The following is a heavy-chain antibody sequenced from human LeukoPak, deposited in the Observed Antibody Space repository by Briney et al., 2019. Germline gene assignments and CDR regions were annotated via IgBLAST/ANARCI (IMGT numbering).Heavy chain of an antibody. Sequence: PGGSLRLSCPASAFTFSAYYMDWASQAPGRGLEWVGVISYDGSNKYYADSVKGRFTNSRDNSKSTLYIQMNSQRAEDTAVYYCARASGATLDYWGQGTLVTVSS. CDR1: AFTFSAYY. D-gene: IGHD1-26*01. CDR2: ISYDGSNK. J-gene: IGHJ4*02. V-gene: IGHV3-30*14. CDR3: ARASGATLDY.